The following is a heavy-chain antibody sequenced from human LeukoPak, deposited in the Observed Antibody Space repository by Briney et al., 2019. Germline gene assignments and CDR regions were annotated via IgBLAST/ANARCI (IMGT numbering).Heavy chain of an antibody. V-gene: IGHV1-8*01. CDR1: GYTFTSYD. CDR2: MNPNSGNT. CDR3: ARDGFGDFWSGYRDYFDY. J-gene: IGHJ4*02. Sequence: ASVKVSCKASGYTFTSYDINWVRQATGQGLEGMGWMNPNSGNTGYAQKFQGRVTMTRNTSISTAYMELSSLRSEDTAVYYCARDGFGDFWSGYRDYFDYWGQGTLVTVSS. D-gene: IGHD3-3*01.